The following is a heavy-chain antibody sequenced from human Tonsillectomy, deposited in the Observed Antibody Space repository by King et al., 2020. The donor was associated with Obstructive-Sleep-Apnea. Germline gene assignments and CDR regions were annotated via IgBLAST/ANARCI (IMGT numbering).Heavy chain of an antibody. CDR2: IYYSGST. D-gene: IGHD3-22*01. J-gene: IGHJ4*02. Sequence: VQLQESGPGLVKPSQTLSLTCTVSGGSISSGGYYWSWIRQHPGKGLEWIGYIYYSGSTYYNPSLKSRVTISVDTSKNQFSLNLSSVTAADTAVYYCAGGFSLSYYSVSSGSRIVGIDYWGQGTLVTVSS. V-gene: IGHV4-31*03. CDR3: AGGFSLSYYSVSSGSRIVGIDY. CDR1: GGSISSGGYY.